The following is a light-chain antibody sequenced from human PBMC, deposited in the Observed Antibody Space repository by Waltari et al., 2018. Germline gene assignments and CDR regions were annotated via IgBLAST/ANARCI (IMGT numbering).Light chain of an antibody. V-gene: IGKV1-5*03. Sequence: DIQMTQSPSTLSASVGERVTITCRASQSITRLLAWYKQKAGKAPKLLIYKASILESGVPSRFSGGGSGTEFTLTISSLQPDDFATYYCQHYDSYSATFGRGTKVGIK. CDR2: KAS. CDR3: QHYDSYSAT. J-gene: IGKJ4*02. CDR1: QSITRL.